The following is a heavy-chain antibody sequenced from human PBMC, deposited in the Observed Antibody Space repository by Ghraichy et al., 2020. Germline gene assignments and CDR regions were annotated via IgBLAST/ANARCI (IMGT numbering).Heavy chain of an antibody. Sequence: SETLSLTCTVSGGSISRSSYYWGWIRQPPGKGLEWVGSIYYSGSNYYNPSLKSRVTISVDTSKNQFSLKLSSVTAADTAVYYCARQGGSYYWFDPWGQGTLVTVSS. CDR3: ARQGGSYYWFDP. V-gene: IGHV4-39*01. J-gene: IGHJ5*02. D-gene: IGHD1-26*01. CDR2: IYYSGSN. CDR1: GGSISRSSYY.